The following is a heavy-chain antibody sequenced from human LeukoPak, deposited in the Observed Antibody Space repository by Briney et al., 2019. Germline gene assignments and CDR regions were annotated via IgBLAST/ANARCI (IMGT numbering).Heavy chain of an antibody. CDR2: IDREGTYT. CDR1: GFTFSGYS. Sequence: GGSLRLSCAASGFTFSGYSMNWVRQAPGKGLEWVSSIDREGTYTVYADSVKGRFTISRDNAKNSLYLQMNNLRAEDTAVYYCARYEMIGVTTGDYWGRGTLVTVSS. CDR3: ARYEMIGVTTGDY. V-gene: IGHV3-21*06. J-gene: IGHJ4*02. D-gene: IGHD3-22*01.